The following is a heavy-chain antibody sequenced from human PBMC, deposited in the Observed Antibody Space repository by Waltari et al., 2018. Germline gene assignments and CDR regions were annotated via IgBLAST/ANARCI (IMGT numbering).Heavy chain of an antibody. CDR2: FDPEDGET. V-gene: IGHV1-24*01. CDR1: GNTLTDLS. D-gene: IGHD1-26*01. CDR3: ATDVWHSGSYSFDY. Sequence: QVQLVQSGAEVKKPGASVKVSCKVSGNTLTDLSIHWVRHVPGKGLEWMGGFDPEDGETIYAQKFQGRVTMTEDTSTDTAYMELSSLRSEDTAVYYCATDVWHSGSYSFDYWGQGTLVTVSS. J-gene: IGHJ4*02.